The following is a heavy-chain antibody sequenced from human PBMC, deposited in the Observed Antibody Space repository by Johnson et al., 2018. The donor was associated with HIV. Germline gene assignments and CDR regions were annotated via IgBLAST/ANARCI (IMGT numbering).Heavy chain of an antibody. D-gene: IGHD3-9*01. CDR3: ARERFSDMLTGYHAFDG. J-gene: IGHJ3*01. Sequence: QVQLVESGGGVVRPGGSLRLSCEASGFTFSRYGMHWVRQAPGEGLEWVAVIWYDGSNKYYADSVRGRITITRDNSKNILYLQMNSLRPEDTAVYYCARERFSDMLTGYHAFDGWGQGTMVTVSS. CDR2: IWYDGSNK. V-gene: IGHV3-33*01. CDR1: GFTFSRYG.